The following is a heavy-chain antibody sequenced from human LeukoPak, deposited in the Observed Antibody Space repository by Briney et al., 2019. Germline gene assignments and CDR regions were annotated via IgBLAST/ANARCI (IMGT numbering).Heavy chain of an antibody. Sequence: ASVKVSCKASGYTFTGYYMHWVRQAPGQGLEWMGWINPNSGATHYSQKFQGRVTLTRDTSISTAYMELSSLRSDDTAIYYCARKIRAISAPDYWGQGTLVTVSS. CDR2: INPNSGAT. V-gene: IGHV1-2*02. CDR1: GYTFTGYY. D-gene: IGHD6-13*01. J-gene: IGHJ4*02. CDR3: ARKIRAISAPDY.